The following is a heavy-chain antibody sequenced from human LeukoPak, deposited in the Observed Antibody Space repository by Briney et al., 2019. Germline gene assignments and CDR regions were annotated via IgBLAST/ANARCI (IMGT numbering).Heavy chain of an antibody. Sequence: GASVKVSCKASGGTFSSYAISWVRQAPGQGLEWMGRIIPILGIANYAQKFQGRVTITADKSTSTAYMELSSLRSEDTAVYYCARGITMVRGGPSYNWFDPWGQGTLVTVSP. J-gene: IGHJ5*02. D-gene: IGHD3-10*01. CDR1: GGTFSSYA. V-gene: IGHV1-69*04. CDR2: IIPILGIA. CDR3: ARGITMVRGGPSYNWFDP.